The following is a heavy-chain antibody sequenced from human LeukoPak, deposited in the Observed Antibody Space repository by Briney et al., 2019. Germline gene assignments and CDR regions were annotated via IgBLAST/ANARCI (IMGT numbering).Heavy chain of an antibody. Sequence: SGTLSLTCAVSGGSISSSYYWSWIRQPPGKGLEWIGYIYYSGSTNYNPSLKSRVTISVDTSKNQFSLKLSSVTAADTAVYYCARDSSGWGGYYYYYYMDVWGKGTTVTISS. D-gene: IGHD6-19*01. CDR1: GGSISSSYY. J-gene: IGHJ6*03. CDR3: ARDSSGWGGYYYYYYMDV. V-gene: IGHV4-61*01. CDR2: IYYSGST.